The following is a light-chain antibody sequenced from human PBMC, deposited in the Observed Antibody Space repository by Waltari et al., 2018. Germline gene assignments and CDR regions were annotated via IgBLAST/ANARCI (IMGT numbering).Light chain of an antibody. V-gene: IGLV2-23*02. J-gene: IGLJ3*02. CDR1: SSDVGTYNL. CDR2: DVN. Sequence: QSALTQPASVSGSPGQSITISCTGSSSDVGTYNLVSWYQQQPGKVPKRLIYDVNKRPSGVSNRFSGSKSGNTASLTISGLQAEDEADYYCCSYVGSSTLMFGGGTKLTVL. CDR3: CSYVGSSTLM.